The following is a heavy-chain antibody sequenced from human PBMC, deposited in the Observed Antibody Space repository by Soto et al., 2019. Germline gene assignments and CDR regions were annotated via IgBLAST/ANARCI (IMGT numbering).Heavy chain of an antibody. V-gene: IGHV4-59*01. CDR3: ARYAGSSWFGY. CDR2: IYYRGRT. Sequence: QVQLQESGPGLVKPSETLSLTCTVSSGSISTYYWSWIRPPPGKGLEWIGYIYYRGRTNYNPSLKSRGTISLDTSRNQFSLKLSSGTAADTAVYYCARYAGSSWFGYWCQGTLVTVSS. CDR1: SGSISTYY. J-gene: IGHJ4*02. D-gene: IGHD6-13*01.